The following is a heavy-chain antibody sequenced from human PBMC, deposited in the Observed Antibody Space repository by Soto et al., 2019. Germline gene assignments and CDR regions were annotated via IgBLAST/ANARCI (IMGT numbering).Heavy chain of an antibody. J-gene: IGHJ4*02. D-gene: IGHD1-26*01. CDR1: GFTFSHYA. CDR2: MSYDGSNE. CDR3: AKDGSHNFDY. V-gene: IGHV3-30*18. Sequence: QVQLVESGGGVVQPGRSLRLSCAASGFTFSHYAMHWVCQAPGKGLEWVALMSYDGSNEYYADSVKGRLTISRDNSKNRLYLQMTSLRAEDTAVYYCAKDGSHNFDYWGQGTLVTVSS.